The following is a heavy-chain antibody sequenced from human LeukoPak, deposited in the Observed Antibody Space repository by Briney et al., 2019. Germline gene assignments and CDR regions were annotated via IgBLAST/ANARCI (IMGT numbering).Heavy chain of an antibody. CDR2: INHSGST. V-gene: IGHV4-34*01. Sequence: SETLSLTCAVYGGSFSGYYWSWIRQPPGKGLEWIGEINHSGSTNYNPSLKSRVTISVDTSKNQFSLKLSSVTAAGTAVYYCARGTSHSSRMDVWGQGTTVTVSS. J-gene: IGHJ6*02. CDR1: GGSFSGYY. D-gene: IGHD2-15*01. CDR3: ARGTSHSSRMDV.